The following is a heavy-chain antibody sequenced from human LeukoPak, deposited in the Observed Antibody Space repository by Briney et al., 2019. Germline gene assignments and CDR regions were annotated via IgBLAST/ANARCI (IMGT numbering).Heavy chain of an antibody. D-gene: IGHD3-16*01. J-gene: IGHJ4*02. CDR3: AASIRARYFDC. Sequence: PGGSLRLSCAASGFTVSTNYMSWVRQAPGKGLEWVSVIYSGGATTYYADSVQGRFTISRDNSKNTLYLQMNSLRAEDTAVYYCAASIRARYFDCWGQGTLVTVSS. CDR2: IYSGGATT. CDR1: GFTVSTNY. V-gene: IGHV3-53*01.